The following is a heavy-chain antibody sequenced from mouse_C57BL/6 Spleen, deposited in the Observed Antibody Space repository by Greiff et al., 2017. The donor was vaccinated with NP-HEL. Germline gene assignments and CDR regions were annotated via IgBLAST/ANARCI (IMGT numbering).Heavy chain of an antibody. J-gene: IGHJ3*01. CDR1: GFNIKDYY. V-gene: IGHV14-2*01. Sequence: VQLQQSGAELVKPGASVKLSCTASGFNIKDYYMHWVKQRTEQGLEWIGRIDPEDGDTKYAPKFQGKATITADTSSNTAYLQLSSLTSEDTAGYYCASYGSRPSWFADWGKGPLVTVSA. CDR3: ASYGSRPSWFAD. CDR2: IDPEDGDT. D-gene: IGHD1-1*01.